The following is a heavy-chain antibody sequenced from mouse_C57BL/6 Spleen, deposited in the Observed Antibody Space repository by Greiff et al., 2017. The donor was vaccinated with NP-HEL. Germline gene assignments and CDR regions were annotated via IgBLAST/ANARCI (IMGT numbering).Heavy chain of an antibody. Sequence: VQLQQSGPELVKPGDSVKISCKASGYSFTGYFMNWVMQSHGKSLEWIGRINPYNGDTFYNQKFKGKATLTVDQSSSTAHMELRSLTSEDSAVYYCARQLFMDYWGQGTSVTVSS. CDR3: ARQLFMDY. CDR1: GYSFTGYF. V-gene: IGHV1-20*01. CDR2: INPYNGDT. J-gene: IGHJ4*01. D-gene: IGHD3-1*01.